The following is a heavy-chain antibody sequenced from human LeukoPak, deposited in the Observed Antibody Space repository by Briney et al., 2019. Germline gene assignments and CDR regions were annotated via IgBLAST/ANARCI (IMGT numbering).Heavy chain of an antibody. V-gene: IGHV1-69*06. CDR1: GGTFSSYA. CDR2: IIPIFGTA. J-gene: IGHJ5*02. CDR3: ARYPHALGLVPNWFDP. Sequence: ASVKVSCKASGGTFSSYAISWVRQAPGQGLEWMGGIIPIFGTANYAQKFQGRVTITADKSTSTAYMELSSLRSEDTAVYYCARYPHALGLVPNWFDPWGQGTLVTVSS. D-gene: IGHD3-10*01.